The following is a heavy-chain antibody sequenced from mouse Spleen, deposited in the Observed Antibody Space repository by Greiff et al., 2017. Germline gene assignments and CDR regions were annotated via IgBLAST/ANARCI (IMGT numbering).Heavy chain of an antibody. Sequence: VQLQQSGPELVKPGASVKISCKASGYSFTGYYMNWVKQSPEKSLEWIGEINPSTGGTTYNQKFKAKATLTVDKSSSTAYMHLKSLTSEDSAVYYCARSLTTATSYWGQGTTLTVSS. D-gene: IGHD1-2*01. V-gene: IGHV1-42*01. CDR3: ARSLTTATSY. J-gene: IGHJ2*01. CDR1: GYSFTGYY. CDR2: INPSTGGT.